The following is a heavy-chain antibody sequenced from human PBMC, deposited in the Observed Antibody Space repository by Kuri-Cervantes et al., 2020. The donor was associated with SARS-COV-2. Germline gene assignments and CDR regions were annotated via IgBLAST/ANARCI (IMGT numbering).Heavy chain of an antibody. CDR2: ISGSSSTI. Sequence: GESLKISCAASGFTFSSYSMNWVRQAPGKGLEWVSYISGSSSTIYYADSVKGRFTISRDNAKNSLYLQMNSLRDEDTAVYYCARDPTVVPTDAFDIWGQGTMVTVSS. V-gene: IGHV3-48*02. J-gene: IGHJ3*02. CDR3: ARDPTVVPTDAFDI. D-gene: IGHD4-23*01. CDR1: GFTFSSYS.